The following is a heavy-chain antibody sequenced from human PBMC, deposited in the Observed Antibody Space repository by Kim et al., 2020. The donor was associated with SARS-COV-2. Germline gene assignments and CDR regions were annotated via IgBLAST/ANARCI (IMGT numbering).Heavy chain of an antibody. D-gene: IGHD2-2*03. J-gene: IGHJ4*02. CDR3: MKGGWGWIWDH. V-gene: IGHV3-23*01. CDR2: IDGSDGTT. Sequence: GGSLRLSCTTSGFTFTGYAMSWVRQAPGKGLEWVSSIDGSDGTTYYVDSVKGRFTISRDNSKSTLYLQMCTMRAVDTAVNYCMKGGWGWIWDHWGQGTLV. CDR1: GFTFTGYA.